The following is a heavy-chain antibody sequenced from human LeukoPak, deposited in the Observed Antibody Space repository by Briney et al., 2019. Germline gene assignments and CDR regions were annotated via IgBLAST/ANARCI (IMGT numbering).Heavy chain of an antibody. D-gene: IGHD3-10*01. J-gene: IGHJ4*02. V-gene: IGHV3-21*04. CDR2: ISGSSSSI. Sequence: GGSLRLSCAASGFTFSSYSMNWVRQAPGKGLEWVSAISGSSSSIYYADSVKGRFTISRDNAKNSLYLQMNSLRAEDTAVYYLARYDYYYGSGRPIGYLGQGTLVTVFS. CDR3: ARYDYYYGSGRPIGY. CDR1: GFTFSSYS.